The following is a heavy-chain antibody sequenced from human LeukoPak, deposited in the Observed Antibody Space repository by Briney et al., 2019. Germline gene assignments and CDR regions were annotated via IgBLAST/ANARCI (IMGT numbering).Heavy chain of an antibody. CDR3: ARSSSSIMMRLPFDF. CDR2: MYHSGNT. V-gene: IGHV4-31*03. CDR1: GDSITGGDYY. Sequence: SETLSLTCTVSGDSITGGDYYWSWIRQHPGKGLEWIAYMYHSGNTYYNPSLKSRVTISIDTSKNQFSLKLTSVTAADTAVYYRARSSSSIMMRLPFDFWGQGTLVTVSS. D-gene: IGHD3-16*01. J-gene: IGHJ4*02.